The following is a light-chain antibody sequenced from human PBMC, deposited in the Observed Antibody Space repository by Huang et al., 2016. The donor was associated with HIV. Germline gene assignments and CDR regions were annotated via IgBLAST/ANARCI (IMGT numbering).Light chain of an antibody. CDR2: AAS. J-gene: IGKJ5*01. CDR3: QQYYTYPLT. Sequence: AIQMTQSPSSLSASTGDRVTITCRASQGVGNYLAWFQQKPGKAPKLLIYAASTLQSGVPSRFSGSGSGTDFTFNISRLQSEDFATYYCQQYYTYPLTFAQGTRLETK. V-gene: IGKV1-8*01. CDR1: QGVGNY.